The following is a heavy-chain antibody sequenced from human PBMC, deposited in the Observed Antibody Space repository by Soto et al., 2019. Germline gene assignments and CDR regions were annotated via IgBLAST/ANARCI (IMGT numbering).Heavy chain of an antibody. CDR3: ASDFGGDCSGGGCYAYNWFDP. V-gene: IGHV1-2*04. J-gene: IGHJ5*02. D-gene: IGHD2-15*01. CDR2: INPNSGGT. Sequence: QVQLVQSGAEVKKPGASVKVSCKASGYTFTGYYMHWVRQAPGQGLEWMGWINPNSGGTNYAQKFQGWVTMTRDTTFSPAYMELGGLSSDDTAVYYCASDFGGDCSGGGCYAYNWFDPWGQGTLVTVSS. CDR1: GYTFTGYY.